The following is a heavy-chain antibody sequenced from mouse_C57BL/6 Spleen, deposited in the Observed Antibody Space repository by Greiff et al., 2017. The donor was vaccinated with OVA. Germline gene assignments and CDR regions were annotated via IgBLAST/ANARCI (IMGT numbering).Heavy chain of an antibody. V-gene: IGHV1-4*01. Sequence: QVQLQQSGAELARPGASVKMSCKASGYTFTSYTMHWVKQRPGQGLEWIGYINPSSGYTKYNQKFKDKATLTADKSSSTAYMQLSSLTSEDSAVYYCVRATARATYLDYWGKGTTLTVP. CDR2: INPSSGYT. CDR3: VRATARATYLDY. CDR1: GYTFTSYT. D-gene: IGHD3-2*01. J-gene: IGHJ2*01.